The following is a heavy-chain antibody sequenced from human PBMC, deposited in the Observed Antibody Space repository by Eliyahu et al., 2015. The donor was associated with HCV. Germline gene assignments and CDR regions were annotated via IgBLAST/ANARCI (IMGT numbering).Heavy chain of an antibody. CDR2: XPYXGSP. Sequence: QVQLQESGPGLVKPSXTLSLTCTVXGGSIXSXYWIWIRQPPGKGLEWIGYXPYXGSPHSXPXLKSRVTISIXXSKNQFSLKLSSVTAADTAVYYCASGGGGIAVAGTGGWFDPWGQGTLVTVSS. V-gene: IGHV4-59*01. CDR3: ASGGGGIAVAGTGGWFDP. J-gene: IGHJ5*02. CDR1: GGSIXSXY. D-gene: IGHD6-19*01.